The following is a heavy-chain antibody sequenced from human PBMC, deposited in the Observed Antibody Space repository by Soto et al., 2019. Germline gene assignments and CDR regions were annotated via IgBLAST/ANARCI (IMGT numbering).Heavy chain of an antibody. J-gene: IGHJ5*02. Sequence: QVQLVQSGAEVKKPGASVKVSCKASGYTFTSYGISWVRQAPGQGLEWMGWISAYNGNTNYAQKLQGRVTMTTDTSTGTAYMGLRSLGSDDTAVYYCARDYCSGGSCYYARFDPWGQGTLVTVSS. CDR1: GYTFTSYG. V-gene: IGHV1-18*01. CDR3: ARDYCSGGSCYYARFDP. D-gene: IGHD2-15*01. CDR2: ISAYNGNT.